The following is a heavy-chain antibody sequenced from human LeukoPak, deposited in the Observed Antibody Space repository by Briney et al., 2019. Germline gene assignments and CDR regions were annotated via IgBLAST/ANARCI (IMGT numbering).Heavy chain of an antibody. CDR3: ARTSITGTRTYGMDV. Sequence: SVKVSCKASGYTFTGYYMHWVRQPPGQGLEWMGWINPNSGGTNYAQKFQGRVTMTRDTSIRTAYMELSRLRSDDTAVYYCARTSITGTRTYGMDVWGQGTTVTVSS. D-gene: IGHD1-7*01. V-gene: IGHV1-2*02. CDR2: INPNSGGT. J-gene: IGHJ6*02. CDR1: GYTFTGYY.